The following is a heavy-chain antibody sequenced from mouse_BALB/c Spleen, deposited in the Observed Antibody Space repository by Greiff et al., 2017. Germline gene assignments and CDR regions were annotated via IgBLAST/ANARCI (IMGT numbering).Heavy chain of an antibody. CDR3: AREGGSSLFDY. V-gene: IGHV5-6-5*01. Sequence: EVKLVESGGGLVKPGGSLKLSCAASGFTFSSYAMSWVRQTPEKRLEWVASISSGGSTYYPDSVKGRFTISRDNAKNTLYLEMSSLRSEDTAMYYCAREGGSSLFDYWGQGTTLTVSS. CDR2: ISSGGST. D-gene: IGHD1-1*01. CDR1: GFTFSSYA. J-gene: IGHJ2*01.